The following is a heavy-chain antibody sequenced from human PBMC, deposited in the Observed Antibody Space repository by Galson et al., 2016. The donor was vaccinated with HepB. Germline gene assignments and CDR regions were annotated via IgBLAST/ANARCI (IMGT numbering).Heavy chain of an antibody. CDR2: IDYRSSTI. V-gene: IGHV3-48*02. Sequence: SLRLSCAASGFTFSGSTMNWVRQAPGKGLEWVSYIDYRSSTIYYADSVKGRFTISRDNAMNSLYLQMNTLRDEGTAVYYCARLSTYRYPSVDYWGQGTLVTVSS. D-gene: IGHD1-26*01. CDR3: ARLSTYRYPSVDY. J-gene: IGHJ4*02. CDR1: GFTFSGST.